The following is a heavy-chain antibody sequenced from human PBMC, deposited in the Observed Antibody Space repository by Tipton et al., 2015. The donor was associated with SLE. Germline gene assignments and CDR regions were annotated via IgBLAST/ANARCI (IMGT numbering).Heavy chain of an antibody. Sequence: TLSLTCTVSGGSISSYYWTWIRQPPGKGLEWIGYIYYSGSTNYNPSLNSRVTISVDTSRNQFSLKLSSVTAADTAVYYCARERITNWGSAMDVWGKGTTVTVSS. V-gene: IGHV4-59*12. CDR2: IYYSGST. J-gene: IGHJ6*03. CDR3: ARERITNWGSAMDV. CDR1: GGSISSYY. D-gene: IGHD7-27*01.